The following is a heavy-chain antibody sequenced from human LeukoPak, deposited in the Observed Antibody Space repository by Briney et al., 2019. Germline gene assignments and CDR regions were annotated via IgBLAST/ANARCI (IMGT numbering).Heavy chain of an antibody. CDR2: INGASTHI. CDR1: GFTFSSYS. CDR3: AREVVTTQTTSFDC. J-gene: IGHJ4*02. V-gene: IGHV3-21*01. Sequence: TGGSLRLSCAASGFTFSSYSMNWVRQAPGKGLEWVASINGASTHIYYADSVKGRFTISRDNAKNSLYLQMNSLRVEDTAVYYCAREVVTTQTTSFDCWGQGTLVTVSS. D-gene: IGHD2-21*02.